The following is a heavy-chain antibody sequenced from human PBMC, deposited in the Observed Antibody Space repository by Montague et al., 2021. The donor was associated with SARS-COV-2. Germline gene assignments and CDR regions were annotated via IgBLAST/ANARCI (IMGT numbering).Heavy chain of an antibody. CDR1: GGSISSSSNY. CDR2: IYYSGST. V-gene: IGHV4-39*01. J-gene: IGHJ4*02. D-gene: IGHD3-3*01. Sequence: SETLSLTCAVYGGSISSSSNYWGWIRQPPGKGLEWIGNIYYSGSTYYNPSLKSRVTISVDTSKNQFSLKLSSVTAADTAVYYCARLNFHITIFGVVSSRVFDYWGQGTLVTVSS. CDR3: ARLNFHITIFGVVSSRVFDY.